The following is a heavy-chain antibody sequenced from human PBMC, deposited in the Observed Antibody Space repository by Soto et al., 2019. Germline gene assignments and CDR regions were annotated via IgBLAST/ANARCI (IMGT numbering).Heavy chain of an antibody. V-gene: IGHV1-8*01. D-gene: IGHD6-13*01. CDR3: ARGVAAADPGLGYYYDSMDV. CDR1: GYTFTSYD. CDR2: MNPNSGNT. J-gene: IGHJ6*02. Sequence: GASVKVSCKASGYTFTSYDINWVRQATGQGLEWMGWMNPNSGNTGYAQKFQGRVTTTRNTSISTAYMELSSLRSEDTAVYYYARGVAAADPGLGYYYDSMDVWGQGTTVIVSS.